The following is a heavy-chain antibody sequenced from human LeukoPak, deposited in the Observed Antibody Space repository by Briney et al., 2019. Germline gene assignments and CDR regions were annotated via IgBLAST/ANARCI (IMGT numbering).Heavy chain of an antibody. CDR1: GFTFDDYA. D-gene: IGHD3-16*01. Sequence: GGSLRLSCAASGFTFDDYAMHWVRHAPGKGLEWVSGINWNSNRISYADSVKGRFTISRDNAKNSLYLQMNSLKTEDTAVYYCTTAQLGYWGQGTLVTVSS. CDR2: INWNSNRI. V-gene: IGHV3-9*01. J-gene: IGHJ4*02. CDR3: TTAQLGY.